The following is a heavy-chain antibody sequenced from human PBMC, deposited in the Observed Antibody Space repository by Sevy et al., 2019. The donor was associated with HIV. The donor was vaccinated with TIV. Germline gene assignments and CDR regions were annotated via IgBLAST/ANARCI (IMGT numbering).Heavy chain of an antibody. CDR1: GFIFSSYE. CDR3: ARDLPPSATTVAHFDN. Sequence: GGSLRLSCAASGFIFSSYEMNWVRQAPGKGLEWISYISNSGSALYYSDSVKGRFTISRDNAKNSLYLQMNSLRAEDTAGYYCARDLPPSATTVAHFDNWGQRTLVTVSS. CDR2: ISNSGSAL. D-gene: IGHD4-4*01. J-gene: IGHJ4*02. V-gene: IGHV3-48*03.